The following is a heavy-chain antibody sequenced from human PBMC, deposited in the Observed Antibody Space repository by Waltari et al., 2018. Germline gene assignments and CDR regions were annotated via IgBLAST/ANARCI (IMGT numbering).Heavy chain of an antibody. Sequence: EVQLVQSGAEVKKPGATVKISCKVSGYTFTDYYMHWVQQAPGKGLEWMGLLNPEDGETINAEKFQGRVTLTAETSTDTAYMELSSLRSEDTAVYYCASGGGSYTPLGYWGQGTLVTVSS. CDR2: LNPEDGET. D-gene: IGHD1-26*01. CDR3: ASGGGSYTPLGY. CDR1: GYTFTDYY. V-gene: IGHV1-69-2*01. J-gene: IGHJ4*02.